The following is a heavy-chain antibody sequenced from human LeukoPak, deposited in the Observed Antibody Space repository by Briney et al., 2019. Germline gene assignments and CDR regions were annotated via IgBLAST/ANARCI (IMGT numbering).Heavy chain of an antibody. Sequence: PGGSLRLPCAASGFTFNSYAMSWARQAPGKGLEWVSSISSSGGSTYYVDSVKGRFTISRDNSKNTLYLQMNSLRAEDTAVYYCAESPMTRVTTGGFDFWGQGTLVTVSS. CDR3: AESPMTRVTTGGFDF. D-gene: IGHD4-17*01. CDR2: ISSSGGST. J-gene: IGHJ4*02. V-gene: IGHV3-23*01. CDR1: GFTFNSYA.